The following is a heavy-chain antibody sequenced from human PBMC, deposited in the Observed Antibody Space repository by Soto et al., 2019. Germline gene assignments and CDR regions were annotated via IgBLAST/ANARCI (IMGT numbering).Heavy chain of an antibody. Sequence: PGGSLRLSCAASGFTFSSYAMSWVRQAPGKGLEWVSAISGSGGSTYYADSVKGRFTISRDNSKNTLYLQMNSLRAEDTAVYYCARTSSSWPYYYGMDVWGQGTTVTVSS. J-gene: IGHJ6*02. CDR1: GFTFSSYA. V-gene: IGHV3-23*01. CDR2: ISGSGGST. D-gene: IGHD6-13*01. CDR3: ARTSSSWPYYYGMDV.